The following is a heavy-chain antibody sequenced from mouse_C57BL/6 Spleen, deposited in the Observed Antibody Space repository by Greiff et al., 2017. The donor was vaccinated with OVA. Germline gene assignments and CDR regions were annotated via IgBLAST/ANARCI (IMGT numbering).Heavy chain of an antibody. CDR3: ARRYYGSRWYFDV. CDR1: GYTFTDYY. D-gene: IGHD1-1*01. Sequence: VQLQQSGPVLVKPGASVKMSCKASGYTFTDYYMNWVKQSHGKSLEWIGVINPYNGGTSYNQKFKGKATLTVDKSSSTAYMELNSLTSEDSAVYYCARRYYGSRWYFDVWGTGTTVTVSS. CDR2: INPYNGGT. V-gene: IGHV1-19*01. J-gene: IGHJ1*03.